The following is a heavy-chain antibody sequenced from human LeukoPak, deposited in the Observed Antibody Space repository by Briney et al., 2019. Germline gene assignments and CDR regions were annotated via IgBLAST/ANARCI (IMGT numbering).Heavy chain of an antibody. CDR1: GVSFSGYY. Sequence: PSETLSLTCAVYGVSFSGYYWSWIRRPPGKGLEWIGEINHSGSTNYNPSLKSRVTISVDTSKNQFSLKLSAVTAAGTAVYYCARTGWLLGGQFDYWGQGSQVSVSS. CDR3: ARTGWLLGGQFDY. D-gene: IGHD5-24*01. V-gene: IGHV4-34*01. CDR2: INHSGST. J-gene: IGHJ4*02.